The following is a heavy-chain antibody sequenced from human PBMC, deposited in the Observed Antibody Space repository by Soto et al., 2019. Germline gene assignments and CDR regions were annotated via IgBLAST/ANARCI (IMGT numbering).Heavy chain of an antibody. Sequence: QVQLVESGGGVVQPGRSLRLSCAASGFTFSSYAMHWFRQAPGKGLEWVAVISYDGSNKYYADSVKGRFTISRDNSKNTLYLQMNSLRAEDAAVYYCARDSHDDGDSRQAYWGQGTLVTVSS. D-gene: IGHD4-17*01. CDR3: ARDSHDDGDSRQAY. J-gene: IGHJ4*02. V-gene: IGHV3-30-3*01. CDR1: GFTFSSYA. CDR2: ISYDGSNK.